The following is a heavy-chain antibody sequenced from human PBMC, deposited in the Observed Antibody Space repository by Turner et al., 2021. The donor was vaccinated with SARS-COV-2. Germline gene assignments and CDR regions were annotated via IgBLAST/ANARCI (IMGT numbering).Heavy chain of an antibody. V-gene: IGHV3-23*01. CDR1: GFTLRRYA. Sequence: EVQLLEAGGGLVQPGGSLTPSCAASGFTLRRYAMNWVRKDPGKGLEWVSVMCGSVVGTHYADSVKSRFTISRDNSKNTLYLQMDSLRAEDTAVYYCAKDLRGITYYYSSGTYEVIDYWGQGTLVTVSS. CDR3: AKDLRGITYYYSSGTYEVIDY. CDR2: MCGSVVGT. J-gene: IGHJ4*02. D-gene: IGHD3-10*01.